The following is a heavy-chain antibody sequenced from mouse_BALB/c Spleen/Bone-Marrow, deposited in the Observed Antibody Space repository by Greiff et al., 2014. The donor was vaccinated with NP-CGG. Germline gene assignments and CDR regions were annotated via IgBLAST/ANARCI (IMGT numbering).Heavy chain of an antibody. CDR3: ATWDYGYY. J-gene: IGHJ2*01. D-gene: IGHD1-2*01. CDR2: VYPNNGGT. Sequence: VHVKQSGPDLVKPGASVKISRKASGYSFTGYYMHWMKQSHGKSLEWIGRVYPNNGGTDYNQKFKGKAILTVDKSSSTAYMELRSLTSEDSAVYYCATWDYGYYWGQGTTLTVSS. CDR1: GYSFTGYY. V-gene: IGHV1-34*01.